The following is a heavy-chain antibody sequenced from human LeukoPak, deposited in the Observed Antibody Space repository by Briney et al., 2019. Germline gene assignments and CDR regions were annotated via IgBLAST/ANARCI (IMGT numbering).Heavy chain of an antibody. D-gene: IGHD3-16*01. CDR1: GYTFTSYG. Sequence: ASVKVSCKASGYTFTSYGISWVRQAPGQGLEWMGWISAYNGNTNYAQKLQGRVTMTTGTSTSTVYMELSSLRSEDTAVYYCARGPWGGHGHFDYWGQGTLVTVSS. J-gene: IGHJ4*02. V-gene: IGHV1-18*01. CDR3: ARGPWGGHGHFDY. CDR2: ISAYNGNT.